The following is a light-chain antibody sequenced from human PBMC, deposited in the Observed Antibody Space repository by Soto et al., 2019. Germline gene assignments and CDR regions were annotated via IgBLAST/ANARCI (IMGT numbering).Light chain of an antibody. V-gene: IGKV3-11*01. CDR1: QSLSSY. CDR3: QQRSNWPPFT. CDR2: DAS. Sequence: EILLTQSPATLSLSPGERATLSFRASQSLSSYLAWYQQKPGQAPRLLIYDASNRATGIPARFSGSGSGTDFTLTISSLEPEDFALYYCQQRSNWPPFTFGPGTKVDIK. J-gene: IGKJ3*01.